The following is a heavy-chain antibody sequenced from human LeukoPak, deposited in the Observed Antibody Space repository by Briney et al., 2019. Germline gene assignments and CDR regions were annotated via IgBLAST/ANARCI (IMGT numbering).Heavy chain of an antibody. J-gene: IGHJ6*03. CDR3: ARDTRPVVPAAKWYYYYYYMDV. D-gene: IGHD2-2*01. CDR2: MNPNSGNT. CDR1: GYTFTSYD. Sequence: ASVKVSCKASGYTFTSYDINWVRQATGQGLEWMGWMNPNSGNTGYAQKFQGRVTMTRNTSISTAYMELSSLRSEDTAVYYCARDTRPVVPAAKWYYYYYYMDVWGKGTTVTVSS. V-gene: IGHV1-8*01.